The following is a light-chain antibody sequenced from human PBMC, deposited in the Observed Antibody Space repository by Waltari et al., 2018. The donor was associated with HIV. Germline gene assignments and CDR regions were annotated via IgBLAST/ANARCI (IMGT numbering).Light chain of an antibody. CDR3: NSYTSTTTRWL. Sequence: QSALTQPASVSGSPGQSIIISCPRTSRHVRGYTYVSWYQQHPGTAPKLIIFDAGNPPSGVSNRFSGSKSGNMASLTISGLQTEDEADYYCNSYTSTTTRWLFGGGTRLTVL. V-gene: IGLV2-14*03. CDR1: SRHVRGYTY. CDR2: DAG. J-gene: IGLJ3*02.